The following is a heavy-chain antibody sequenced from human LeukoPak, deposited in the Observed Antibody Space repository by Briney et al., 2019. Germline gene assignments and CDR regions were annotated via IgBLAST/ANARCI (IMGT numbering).Heavy chain of an antibody. CDR3: ARTKPLWFGGTLDV. Sequence: ASVKVSSKTSGYTFTSYGISWVRQAPGQGLEWMAWISAYKGNINYAQKLQGRVTVTTDTSTSTVYMELRSLRYDDTAVYYCARTKPLWFGGTLDVWGNGTTVTVSS. CDR2: ISAYKGNI. CDR1: GYTFTSYG. J-gene: IGHJ6*04. V-gene: IGHV1-18*04. D-gene: IGHD3-10*01.